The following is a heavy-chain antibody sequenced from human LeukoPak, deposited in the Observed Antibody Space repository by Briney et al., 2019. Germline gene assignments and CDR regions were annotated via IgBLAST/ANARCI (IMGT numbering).Heavy chain of an antibody. V-gene: IGHV3-53*01. Sequence: PGGSLRLSCAASGFTFSSYWMSWVRQAPGKGLEWVSVIYSGGSTYYADSVKGRFTISRDNSKNTLYLQMNSLRAEDTAVYYCARGSPMLRGRPFDYWGQGTLVTVSS. CDR2: IYSGGST. CDR3: ARGSPMLRGRPFDY. D-gene: IGHD3-10*01. J-gene: IGHJ4*02. CDR1: GFTFSSYW.